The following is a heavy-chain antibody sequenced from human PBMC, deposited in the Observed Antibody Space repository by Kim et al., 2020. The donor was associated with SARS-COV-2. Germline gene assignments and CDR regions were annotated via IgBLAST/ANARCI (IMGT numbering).Heavy chain of an antibody. CDR1: GGSISAMSYY. D-gene: IGHD1-20*01. V-gene: IGHV4-39*01. CDR3: ARHHNNGGPHFDI. CDR2: IYHRGST. J-gene: IGHJ4*02. Sequence: SETLSLTCSVSGGSISAMSYYWGWIRQPPGKGLEWIGSIYHRGSTYYNSSLRSRISISVDTSKDQFSLSLNSVTATDTAVYFCARHHNNGGPHFDIWGQG.